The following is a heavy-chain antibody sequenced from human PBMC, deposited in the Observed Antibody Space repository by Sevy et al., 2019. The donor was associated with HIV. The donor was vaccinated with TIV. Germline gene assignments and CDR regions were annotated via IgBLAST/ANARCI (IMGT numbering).Heavy chain of an antibody. Sequence: GGSLILSCAASGFTFSKYSMSWVRQPPGKGLEWVSTLSFGCGEINYADSVKGRFTISRDNSKGSVYLQMSNLRPEDTAVYYCAREGDTTPHDYWGQGTLVTVSS. V-gene: IGHV3-23*01. J-gene: IGHJ4*02. D-gene: IGHD1-26*01. CDR2: LSFGCGEI. CDR3: AREGDTTPHDY. CDR1: GFTFSKYS.